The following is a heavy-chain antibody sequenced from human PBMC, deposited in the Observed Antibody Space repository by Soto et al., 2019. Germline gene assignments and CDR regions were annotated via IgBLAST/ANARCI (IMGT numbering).Heavy chain of an antibody. CDR3: VKVSTFYDLLTGYYSTNFFGP. D-gene: IGHD3-9*01. J-gene: IGHJ5*02. CDR2: ISSDGDIT. V-gene: IGHV3-64D*06. Sequence: GGSLRLSCSASGFTFSEYSRHWVRQAPGKELQYVSTISSDGDITYYADSVKGRFTISRDNSKNTLYLQMNSLRPEDTAVYYCVKVSTFYDLLTGYYSTNFFGPCRKLTLVTVSS. CDR1: GFTFSEYS.